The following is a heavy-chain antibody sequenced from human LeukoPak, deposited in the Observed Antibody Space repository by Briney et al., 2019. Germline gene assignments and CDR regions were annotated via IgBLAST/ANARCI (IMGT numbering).Heavy chain of an antibody. CDR3: ATVDYQLLVGWFYP. CDR2: VSVKSDYI. V-gene: IGHV3-21*01. Sequence: GGSLRLSCAASGFNFSDYTMTWVRQAPGKGLEWVSSVSVKSDYIYYADSVKGRFTIARDNAKNSIYLQMNSLRSEDTAVYFCATVDYQLLVGWFYPWGEGILVTVSS. D-gene: IGHD1-26*01. J-gene: IGHJ5*02. CDR1: GFNFSDYT.